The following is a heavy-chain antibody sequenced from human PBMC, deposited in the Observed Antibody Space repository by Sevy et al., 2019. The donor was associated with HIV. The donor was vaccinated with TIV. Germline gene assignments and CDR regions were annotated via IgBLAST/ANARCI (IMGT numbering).Heavy chain of an antibody. CDR2: INHSGST. CDR1: GGSFSGYY. D-gene: IGHD3-3*01. J-gene: IGHJ6*02. V-gene: IGHV4-34*01. CDR3: ARWGRLEWLFNGMDV. Sequence: SETLSLTCAVYGGSFSGYYWSWIHQPPGKGLEWIGEINHSGSTNYNPSLKSRVTISVDTSKNQFSLKLSSVTAADTAVYYCARWGRLEWLFNGMDVWGQGTTVTVSS.